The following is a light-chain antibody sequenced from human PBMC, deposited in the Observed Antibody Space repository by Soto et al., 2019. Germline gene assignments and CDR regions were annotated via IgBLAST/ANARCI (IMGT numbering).Light chain of an antibody. V-gene: IGKV3-20*01. CDR3: QQYANSPIT. J-gene: IGKJ5*01. CDR2: GVS. CDR1: QPVSSNF. Sequence: ELVLTQSPGTLSLSPGESAALSCRASQPVSSNFLAWYQQKPGQAPRLLIYGVSSRAYGIPDRFFGSGSGTDFTLTINRLEPEDFAVYYCQQYANSPITFGQGTRLEIK.